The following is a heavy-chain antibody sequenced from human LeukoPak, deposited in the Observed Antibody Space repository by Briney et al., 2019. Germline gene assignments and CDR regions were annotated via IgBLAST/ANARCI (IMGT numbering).Heavy chain of an antibody. CDR3: EGLSGPFDN. J-gene: IGHJ3*02. D-gene: IGHD4/OR15-4a*01. Sequence: PGGSLRLSCVSSRFPHVDLAMHFGGLPPPRGLEWVSLTRCDGFSTFFTDSLKGRFSLSSDNSKNSLFLDRSSLTTEETARCYCEGLSGPFDNWGQGTLVAVSS. V-gene: IGHV3-43*01. CDR2: TRCDGFST. CDR1: RFPHVDLA.